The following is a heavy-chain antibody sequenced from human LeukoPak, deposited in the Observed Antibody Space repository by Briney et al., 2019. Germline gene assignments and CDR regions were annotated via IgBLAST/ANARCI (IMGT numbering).Heavy chain of an antibody. V-gene: IGHV4-59*08. CDR3: ARLDGGNYLFDY. CDR2: IYYSGST. Sequence: SETLSLTCTVSGGSISSYYWSWIRQPPGKGLEWIGYIYYSGSTNYNPSLKSRVTISVDTSKNQFSLKLGSVTAADTAVYYCARLDGGNYLFDYWGQGTLVTVSS. CDR1: GGSISSYY. D-gene: IGHD4-23*01. J-gene: IGHJ4*02.